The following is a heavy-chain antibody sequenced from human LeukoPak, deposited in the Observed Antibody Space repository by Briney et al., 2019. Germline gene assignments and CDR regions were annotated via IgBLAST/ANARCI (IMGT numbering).Heavy chain of an antibody. J-gene: IGHJ4*02. Sequence: PSETLSLTCAVYGGSFSGYYWSWIRQPPGKGLEWIGEINHSGSTNYNPSLKSRVTISVDTSKNQFSLKLSSVTAAGTAVYYCASGGYGDYFRTIDYWGQGTLVTVSS. CDR2: INHSGST. D-gene: IGHD4-17*01. V-gene: IGHV4-34*01. CDR3: ASGGYGDYFRTIDY. CDR1: GGSFSGYY.